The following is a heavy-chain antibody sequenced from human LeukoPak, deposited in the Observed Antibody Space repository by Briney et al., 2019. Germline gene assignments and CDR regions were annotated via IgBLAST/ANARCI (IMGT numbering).Heavy chain of an antibody. CDR3: ATSVVVPPLDD. CDR2: FDPEDGET. CDR1: GYTLTELS. J-gene: IGHJ4*01. Sequence: GASVKVSCKVSGYTLTELSIHWVRQAPGKGLGWMGGFDPEDGETIYAQQFQGRVTMIEETSTDKAYIELRSLRSEATAVYYCATSVVVPPLDDWGQGTLVTVSS. V-gene: IGHV1-24*01. D-gene: IGHD3-22*01.